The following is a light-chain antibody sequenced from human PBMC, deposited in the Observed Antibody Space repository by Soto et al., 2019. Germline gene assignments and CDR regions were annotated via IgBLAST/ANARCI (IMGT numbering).Light chain of an antibody. CDR2: EGS. V-gene: IGLV2-23*01. CDR3: CSYADSSTGV. CDR1: SSDVGSYNL. J-gene: IGLJ3*02. Sequence: QSALTQPASVSGSPGQSITISCTGTSSDVGSYNLVSWYQQHPGKAPKVMIYEGSKRPSGVSNRFSGSKSGNTASLTISGLHTEDEADYYCCSYADSSTGVFGGGTKVTVL.